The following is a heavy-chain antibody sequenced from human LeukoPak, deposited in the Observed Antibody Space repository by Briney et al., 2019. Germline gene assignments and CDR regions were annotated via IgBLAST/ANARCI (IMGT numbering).Heavy chain of an antibody. CDR3: ARQWGSGWQNWFDP. D-gene: IGHD6-19*01. CDR1: GGSISGYH. CDR2: IFYTGNA. V-gene: IGHV4-59*08. J-gene: IGHJ5*02. Sequence: LSETLSLTCTVTGGSISGYHWDWIRQSPGKGLEWIANIFYTGNADYNPSLKSRVTISVDTSRNEISLILSSVTAADTAVYYCARQWGSGWQNWFDPWGQGTLVTVSS.